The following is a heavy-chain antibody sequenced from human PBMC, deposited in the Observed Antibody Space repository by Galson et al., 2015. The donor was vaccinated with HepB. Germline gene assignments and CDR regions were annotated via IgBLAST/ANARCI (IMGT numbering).Heavy chain of an antibody. D-gene: IGHD3-10*01. V-gene: IGHV3-15*01. CDR2: IKSKTDGGTT. Sequence: GKGLEWVGRIKSKTDGGTTDYAAPVKGRFTISRDDLKDTLYLQMNSLKTEDTAVYYCTTEELLWFGESPGYFDFWGQGNLVTVSS. CDR3: TTEELLWFGESPGYFDF. J-gene: IGHJ4*02.